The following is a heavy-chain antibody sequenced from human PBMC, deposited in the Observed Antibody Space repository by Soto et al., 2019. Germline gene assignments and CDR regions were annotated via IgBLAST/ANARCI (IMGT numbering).Heavy chain of an antibody. CDR2: INAGNGNT. CDR3: ARGLLVPAAIGLNI. D-gene: IGHD2-2*01. V-gene: IGHV1-3*01. CDR1: GYTFTDFA. Sequence: QVPLVQSGAEVKKPGASVKVSCKASGYTFTDFAIYWVRQAPGQRLEWMGWINAGNGNTKYSQKFQGGVTITRDTSASTAYMELSSLRSEDTAVYYCARGLLVPAAIGLNIWGQGTMVTVSS. J-gene: IGHJ3*02.